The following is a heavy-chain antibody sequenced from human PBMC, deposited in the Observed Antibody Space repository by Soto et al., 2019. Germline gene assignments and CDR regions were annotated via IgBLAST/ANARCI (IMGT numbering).Heavy chain of an antibody. CDR1: GFTFSSYS. J-gene: IGHJ6*02. CDR3: ARDPITGTTQYYYGMDV. V-gene: IGHV3-21*01. D-gene: IGHD1-20*01. Sequence: EVQLVESGGGLVKPGGSLRLSCAASGFTFSSYSMNWVRQAPGKGLEWVSSISSSSSYIYYADSVKGRFTISRDNAKNSLYLQMNSLRAEDTAVYYCARDPITGTTQYYYGMDVWGQGTTVTVSS. CDR2: ISSSSSYI.